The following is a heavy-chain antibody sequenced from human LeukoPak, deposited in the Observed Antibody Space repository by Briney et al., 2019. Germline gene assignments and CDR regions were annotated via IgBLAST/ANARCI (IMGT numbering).Heavy chain of an antibody. V-gene: IGHV3-21*01. D-gene: IGHD5-24*01. CDR2: ISSSSSYI. CDR1: GFTFSSYS. Sequence: GGSLRLSCAASGFTFSSYSMNWVRQAPGKGLEWVSSISSSSSYIYYADSVKGRFTISRDNAKNSLYLQMNSQRAEDTAVYYCARVMMATISDAFDIWGQGTMVTVSS. J-gene: IGHJ3*02. CDR3: ARVMMATISDAFDI.